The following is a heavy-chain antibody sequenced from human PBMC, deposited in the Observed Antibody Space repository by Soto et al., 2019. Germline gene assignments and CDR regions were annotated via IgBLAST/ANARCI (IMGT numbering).Heavy chain of an antibody. V-gene: IGHV3-15*07. CDR2: IKSKTDGGTT. CDR3: TTVVGGSYPYYYYYYGMDV. D-gene: IGHD1-26*01. CDR1: GFTFSNAW. J-gene: IGHJ6*02. Sequence: PGGSLRLSCAASGFTFSNAWMNWVRQAPGKGLKWVGRIKSKTDGGTTDYAAPVKGRFTISRDDSKNTLYLQMNSLKTEDTAVYYCTTVVGGSYPYYYYYYGMDVWGQGTTVTVS.